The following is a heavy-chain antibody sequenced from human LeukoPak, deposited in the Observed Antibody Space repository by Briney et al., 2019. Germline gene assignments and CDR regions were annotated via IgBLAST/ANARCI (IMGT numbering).Heavy chain of an antibody. CDR3: ARHVPSHVAVAGTYAFDI. CDR2: IYNSG. D-gene: IGHD6-19*01. J-gene: IGHJ3*02. CDR1: GGSISSYY. Sequence: SETLSLTCSVSGGSISSYYWSWIRQPPGKGLEWIGSIYNSGSTNYNSGSTNNNPSLKSRVTISVDTSKNQFSLKLSSVTAADTAVYYCARHVPSHVAVAGTYAFDIWGQGTMVTVSS. V-gene: IGHV4-59*08.